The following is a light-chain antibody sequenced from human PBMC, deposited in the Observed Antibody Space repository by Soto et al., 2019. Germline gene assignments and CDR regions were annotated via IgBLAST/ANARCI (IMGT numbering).Light chain of an antibody. CDR3: MQALQTPL. J-gene: IGKJ4*01. Sequence: DIVMTQSPLSLPVTPGEPASISCRSSQSLLHSNGYNYLDWYLQKPGQSPQLLIYLGSNRASGVPDRFSGSGSGTDFTLKISRVEAEDDGVYYCMQALQTPLFGGGTKVDIK. CDR2: LGS. V-gene: IGKV2-28*01. CDR1: QSLLHSNGYNY.